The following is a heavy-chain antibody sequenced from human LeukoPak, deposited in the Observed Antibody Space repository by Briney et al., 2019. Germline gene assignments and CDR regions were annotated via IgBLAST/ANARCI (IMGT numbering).Heavy chain of an antibody. CDR2: IRYDGSSK. CDR3: ARDQAGSGHYADY. Sequence: GGSLRLSCAASGFTFSNYAMHWVRQAPGKGLEWLAFIRYDGSSKYYADFVRGRFTISRDNSKNTLYLQMNSLRAEDTAVYYCARDQAGSGHYADYWGQGTLVTVSS. CDR1: GFTFSNYA. D-gene: IGHD3-10*01. V-gene: IGHV3-30*02. J-gene: IGHJ4*02.